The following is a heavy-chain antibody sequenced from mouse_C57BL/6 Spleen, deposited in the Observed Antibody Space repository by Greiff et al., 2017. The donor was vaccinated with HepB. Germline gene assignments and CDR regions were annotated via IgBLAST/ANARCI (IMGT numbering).Heavy chain of an antibody. D-gene: IGHD1-1*01. CDR3: ARHYGSSYWFAY. CDR2: INPNNGGT. CDR1: GYTFTDYN. V-gene: IGHV1-22*01. Sequence: VQLQQSGPELVKPGASVKMSCKASGYTFTDYNMHWVKQSHGKSLEWIGYINPNNGGTSYNQKFKGKATLTVNKSSSTAYMELRSLTSEDSAVYYCARHYGSSYWFAYWGQGTLVTVSA. J-gene: IGHJ3*01.